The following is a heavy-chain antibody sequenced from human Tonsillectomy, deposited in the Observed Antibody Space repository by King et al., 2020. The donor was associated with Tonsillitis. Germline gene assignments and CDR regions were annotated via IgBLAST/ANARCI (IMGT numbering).Heavy chain of an antibody. D-gene: IGHD1-26*01. J-gene: IGHJ3*02. CDR1: GFTFDDYA. Sequence: VQLVESGGGLVQPGRSLRLSCAASGFTFDDYAMHWVRQAPGKGLEWVSGISWNSCSIGYADSVKGRFTISRDNAKNSLYLQMNSLRADDTALYYCAKDIGYSGSNDAFDIWGQGTMVTVSS. CDR2: ISWNSCSI. CDR3: AKDIGYSGSNDAFDI. V-gene: IGHV3-9*01.